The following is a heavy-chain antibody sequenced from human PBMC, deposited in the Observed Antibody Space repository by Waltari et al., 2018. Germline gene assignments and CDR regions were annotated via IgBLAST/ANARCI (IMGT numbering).Heavy chain of an antibody. CDR3: ARHPSYSGSYDY. D-gene: IGHD1-26*01. CDR2: IYHSGST. CDR1: GYSLSSGYY. V-gene: IGHV4-38-2*01. J-gene: IGHJ4*02. Sequence: QVQLQESGPGLVKPSETLSLTCAVSGYSLSSGYYWGWIRQPPGKGLEWIGSIYHSGSTYYNPSLKSRVTISVDTSKNQFSLKLSSVTAADTAVYYCARHPSYSGSYDYWGQGTLVTVSS.